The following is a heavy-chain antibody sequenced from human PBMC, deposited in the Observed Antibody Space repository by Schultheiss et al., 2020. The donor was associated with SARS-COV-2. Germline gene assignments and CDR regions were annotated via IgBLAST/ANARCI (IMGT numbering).Heavy chain of an antibody. CDR3: TRCNGFGADY. D-gene: IGHD3-10*01. V-gene: IGHV3-9*01. J-gene: IGHJ4*02. Sequence: GGSLRLSCAASGFTFDDYAMHWVRQAPGKGLEWVSGISWNSGSIGYADSVKGRFTISRDNAKNSLYLQMNSLRAEDTAVYYYTRCNGFGADYWGQGTLVTVSS. CDR2: ISWNSGSI. CDR1: GFTFDDYA.